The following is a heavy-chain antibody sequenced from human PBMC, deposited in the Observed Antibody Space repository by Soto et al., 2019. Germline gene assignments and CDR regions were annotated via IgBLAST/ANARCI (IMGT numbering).Heavy chain of an antibody. CDR3: AREYPGYSSRWYYFDY. Sequence: PSETLSLTCAVSGYSISSGYYWGWIRQPPGKGLEWIGSIYHSGSTYYNPSLKSRVTISVDTSKNQFSLKLSSVTAVDTAVYYCAREYPGYSSRWYYFDYWGQGTLVTVYS. V-gene: IGHV4-38-2*02. D-gene: IGHD6-13*01. CDR2: IYHSGST. CDR1: GYSISSGYY. J-gene: IGHJ4*02.